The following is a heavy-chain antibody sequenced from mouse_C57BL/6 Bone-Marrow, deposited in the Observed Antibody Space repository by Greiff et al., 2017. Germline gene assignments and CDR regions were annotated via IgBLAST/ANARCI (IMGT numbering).Heavy chain of an antibody. D-gene: IGHD1-1*01. V-gene: IGHV1-9*01. CDR3: ARPITTVVATSYYAMDY. CDR2: ILPGSGST. Sequence: QVQLQQSGAELMKPGASVKLSCKATGYTFTGYWIEWVKQRPGHGLEWIGEILPGSGSTNYNEKFKGKATFTADTSSNTAYMQLSRLTTEDSAIYYCARPITTVVATSYYAMDYWGQGTSVTVSS. J-gene: IGHJ4*01. CDR1: GYTFTGYW.